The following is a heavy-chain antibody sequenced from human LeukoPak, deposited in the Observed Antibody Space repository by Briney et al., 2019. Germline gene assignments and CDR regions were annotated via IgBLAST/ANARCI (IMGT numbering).Heavy chain of an antibody. D-gene: IGHD1-26*01. V-gene: IGHV3-53*01. J-gene: IGHJ4*02. CDR1: GFSVSSTY. CDR2: MYSHGLT. Sequence: GGSLRLSCAASGFSVSSTYMSWVRQAPGKGLEWVSLMYSHGLTSYGDSVRGRFTISRDTSKNTLHLQMNSLRAEDTAIYYCVRDIGSYSPEKWGQGTLVTVSS. CDR3: VRDIGSYSPEK.